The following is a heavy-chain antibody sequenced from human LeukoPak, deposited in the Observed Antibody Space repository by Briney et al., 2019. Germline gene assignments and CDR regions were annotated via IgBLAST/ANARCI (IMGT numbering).Heavy chain of an antibody. V-gene: IGHV4-31*03. CDR1: GGSISSGGYY. D-gene: IGHD3-22*01. J-gene: IGHJ4*02. CDR3: ARDPGNYYDSSGYFDY. CDR2: IYYSGST. Sequence: SQTLSLTCTVSGGSISSGGYYWSWIRQHPGKGLEWIGYIYYSGSTYYNPSLKSRVTISVDTSKNQFSLKLSSVTAADTAAYYCARDPGNYYDSSGYFDYWGQGTLVTVSS.